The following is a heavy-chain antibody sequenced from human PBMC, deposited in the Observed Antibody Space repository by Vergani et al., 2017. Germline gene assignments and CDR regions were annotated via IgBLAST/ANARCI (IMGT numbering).Heavy chain of an antibody. CDR1: GFTLSNYD. CDR2: VQFDGSNQ. V-gene: IGHV3-30*02. CDR3: AKHFRGWGIDY. D-gene: IGHD3-16*01. J-gene: IGHJ4*02. Sequence: QVQLVESGGGVVQRGGSLILPCATSGFTLSNYDMPWIRQGPGKGLEFVAFVQFDGSNQSYADSVKGRFTLSRDFSKNTLYLQMNSLRTDDTATYYCAKHFRGWGIDYWGQGTQVIVSS.